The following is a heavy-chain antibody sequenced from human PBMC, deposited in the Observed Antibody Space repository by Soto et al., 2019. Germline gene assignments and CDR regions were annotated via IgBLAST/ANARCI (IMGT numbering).Heavy chain of an antibody. J-gene: IGHJ4*01. CDR2: ISYSGRN. CDR3: ARGNGFWSGYYYFDY. Sequence: WETLSLTCTVSGGSISSYYWSWIRQSPGKGLEWIGYISYSGRNNYNPSLQSRVTISVDTSKNQFSLKLNSVTAADTAVYFCARGNGFWSGYYYFDYWGHGTLVTVSS. CDR1: GGSISSYY. D-gene: IGHD3-3*01. V-gene: IGHV4-59*01.